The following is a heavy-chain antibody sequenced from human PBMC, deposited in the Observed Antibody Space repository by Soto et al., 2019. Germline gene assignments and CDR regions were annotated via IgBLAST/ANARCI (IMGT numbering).Heavy chain of an antibody. V-gene: IGHV4-59*08. Sequence: QVQLQESGPGLVKPSETLSLTCTVSGGSISSYYWSWIRQPPGKGLEWIGYIYYSGSTNYNPSLKSRVTISVDTSKNQFSLKLSSVTAADTAVSYCSGSYNSYNWFDPWGQGTLVTVSS. CDR2: IYYSGST. J-gene: IGHJ5*02. CDR1: GGSISSYY. D-gene: IGHD3-10*01. CDR3: SGSYNSYNWFDP.